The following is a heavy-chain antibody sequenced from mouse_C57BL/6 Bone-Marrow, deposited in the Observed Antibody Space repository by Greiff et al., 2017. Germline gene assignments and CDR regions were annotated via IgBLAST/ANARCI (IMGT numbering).Heavy chain of an antibody. V-gene: IGHV14-2*01. Sequence: VQLQQSGAELVKPGASVKLSCTASGFHINDHYMQWVKQRTEQGLEWIGRIVPEDGENKYATEFQGKATITADTSANTAYLQLRSLTSEDTAVEYCARKFAYWGQGTLVTVSA. CDR2: IVPEDGEN. CDR3: ARKFAY. J-gene: IGHJ3*01. CDR1: GFHINDHY.